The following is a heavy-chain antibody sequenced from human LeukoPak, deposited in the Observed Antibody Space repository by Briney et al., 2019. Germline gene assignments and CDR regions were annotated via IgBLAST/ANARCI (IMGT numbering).Heavy chain of an antibody. J-gene: IGHJ6*03. CDR2: MNPNSGNT. CDR1: GYTFTSYY. V-gene: IGHV1-8*02. Sequence: ASVKVSCKASGYTFTSYYIHWVRQATGQGLEWMGWMNPNSGNTGYAQKFQGRVTMTRNTSISTAYMELSSLRSEDTAVYYCARGRGSGWYEGYYYYYMDVWGKGTTVTISS. D-gene: IGHD6-19*01. CDR3: ARGRGSGWYEGYYYYYMDV.